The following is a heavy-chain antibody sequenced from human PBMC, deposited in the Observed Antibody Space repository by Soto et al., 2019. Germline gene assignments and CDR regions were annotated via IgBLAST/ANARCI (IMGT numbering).Heavy chain of an antibody. V-gene: IGHV3-23*01. J-gene: IGHJ2*01. Sequence: EVQLLESGGGLVQPGGSLRLSCAASGFTFGNYDMTWVRQAPGKGLEWVSSISRVGDSTYYADSVKGRFTISRDNSKNTLSLQRNSLRAEDTVIYYCVKSLSGYGPYWYFDLWGRGTLVTVSS. CDR3: VKSLSGYGPYWYFDL. CDR2: ISRVGDST. D-gene: IGHD5-18*01. CDR1: GFTFGNYD.